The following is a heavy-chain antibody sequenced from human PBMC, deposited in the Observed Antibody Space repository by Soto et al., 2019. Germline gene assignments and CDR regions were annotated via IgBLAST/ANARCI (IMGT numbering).Heavy chain of an antibody. J-gene: IGHJ4*02. D-gene: IGHD3-16*01. Sequence: PGWSLRLSCASSVFTFISYAMSWVRQAPGKGLEWVSAISGSGGSTYYADSVKGRFTISRDNSKNTLYLQMNSLRAEDTAVYYCAKDLGAPPGYWGQGTLVTVS. CDR3: AKDLGAPPGY. CDR2: ISGSGGST. CDR1: VFTFISYA. V-gene: IGHV3-23*01.